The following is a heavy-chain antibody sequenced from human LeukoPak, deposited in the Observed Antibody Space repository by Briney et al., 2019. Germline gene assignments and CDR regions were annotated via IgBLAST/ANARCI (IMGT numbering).Heavy chain of an antibody. CDR2: INHSGST. J-gene: IGHJ4*02. CDR3: AGRSSSWNFDY. D-gene: IGHD6-13*01. Sequence: PSETLSLTCAVYGGSFSGYYWSWIRQPPGKGLEWIGEINHSGSTNYNPSLKSRVTISVDTSKNQFSLKLSSVTAADTAVYYCAGRSSSWNFDYWGQGTLVTVSS. CDR1: GGSFSGYY. V-gene: IGHV4-34*01.